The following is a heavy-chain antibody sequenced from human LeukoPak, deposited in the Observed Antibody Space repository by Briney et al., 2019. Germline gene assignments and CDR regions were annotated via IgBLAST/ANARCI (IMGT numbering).Heavy chain of an antibody. V-gene: IGHV3-23*01. CDR2: ISGSGGST. Sequence: GGSLRLSCAASGFTFTTYWMSWVRQAPGKGLEWVSGISGSGGSTYYADSVKGRFTISRDNSKNTLYLQMHSLRAEDTAVYYCAKEPLYYYWGQGTLVTVSS. D-gene: IGHD2-21*01. J-gene: IGHJ4*02. CDR3: AKEPLYYY. CDR1: GFTFTTYW.